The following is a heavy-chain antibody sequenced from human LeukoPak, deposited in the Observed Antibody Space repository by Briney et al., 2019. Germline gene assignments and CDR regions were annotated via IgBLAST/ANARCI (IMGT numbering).Heavy chain of an antibody. CDR1: GYTFINYA. Sequence: ASVKVSCKASGYTFINYAIHWLRQAPGQRPEWMGWIGAYNGNTNYAQKLQGRVTMTTDTSTSTAYMELRSLRSDDTAVYFCARSATHRLTWTDRSQWLPLDYWGQGTLVTVSS. J-gene: IGHJ4*02. D-gene: IGHD5-18*01. CDR2: IGAYNGNT. V-gene: IGHV1-18*01. CDR3: ARSATHRLTWTDRSQWLPLDY.